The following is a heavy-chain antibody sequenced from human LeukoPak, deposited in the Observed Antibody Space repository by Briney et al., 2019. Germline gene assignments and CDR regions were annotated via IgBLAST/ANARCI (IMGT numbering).Heavy chain of an antibody. CDR2: IYYSGST. CDR3: ARQGGWTNDY. Sequence: SETLSLTCTVSGGSISSYYWSWIRQPPGKGLEWIGYIYYSGSTNYNPSLKSRVTISVDTSKNQFSLKLSSVTAADTAVYYCARQGGWTNDYWGQGTLVTVSS. J-gene: IGHJ4*02. D-gene: IGHD3-16*01. V-gene: IGHV4-59*08. CDR1: GGSISSYY.